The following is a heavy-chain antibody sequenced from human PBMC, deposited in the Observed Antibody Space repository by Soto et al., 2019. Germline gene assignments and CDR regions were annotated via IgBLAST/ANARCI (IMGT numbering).Heavy chain of an antibody. CDR3: AADLAPTDRNSWFEP. D-gene: IGHD1-1*01. CDR1: GFTFSSSG. V-gene: IGHV1-58*02. Sequence: SVKVSCKASGFTFSSSGIHWVRQARGQRLEWIGWIVVGSGNTNYAQKFQERVTITRDVSTNTAYMELTSLRSEDTAVYYCAADLAPTDRNSWFEPWGQGTLVTVSS. CDR2: IVVGSGNT. J-gene: IGHJ5*02.